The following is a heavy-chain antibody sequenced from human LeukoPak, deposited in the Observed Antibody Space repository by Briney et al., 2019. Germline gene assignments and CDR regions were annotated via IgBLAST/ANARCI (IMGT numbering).Heavy chain of an antibody. D-gene: IGHD1-26*01. CDR2: ISYDGSNK. V-gene: IGHV3-30-3*01. CDR3: AREGELLRSGYFDY. CDR1: GFTLSSYA. J-gene: IGHJ4*02. Sequence: GGSLRLSCAASGFTLSSYAMHWVRQAPGKGLEWVAVISYDGSNKYYADSVKGRFTISRDNSKNTLYLQMNSLRAEDTAVYYCAREGELLRSGYFDYWGQGTLVTVSS.